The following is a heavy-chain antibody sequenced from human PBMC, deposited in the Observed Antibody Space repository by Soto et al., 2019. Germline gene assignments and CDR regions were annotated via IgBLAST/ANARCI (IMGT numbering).Heavy chain of an antibody. CDR1: GFTFDDHT. CDR2: ISWNSGII. Sequence: DAQLVESGGGLVQPDKSLRISCVASGFTFDDHTMHWVRQAPGRGLEWVSCISWNSGIIGYADSVKGRFTISRDNAKNSLYLRMDSLRPEDTAVYYCTKDTHSPSGYFEAFDVWGQGTKVTVSS. D-gene: IGHD3-22*01. J-gene: IGHJ3*01. V-gene: IGHV3-9*01. CDR3: TKDTHSPSGYFEAFDV.